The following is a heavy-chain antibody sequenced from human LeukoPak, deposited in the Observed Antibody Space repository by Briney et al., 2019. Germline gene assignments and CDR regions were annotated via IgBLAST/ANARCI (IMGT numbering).Heavy chain of an antibody. Sequence: ASVKVSCKASGYTFTSYDINWVRQATGQGLEWMGWMNPNSGNTGYAQKFQGRVTMTRNTSISTAYMELSSLRSEDTAVYYCARSQLTRYYDSSGYLGTSSDYWGQGTLVTVSS. CDR2: MNPNSGNT. D-gene: IGHD3-22*01. CDR1: GYTFTSYD. V-gene: IGHV1-8*01. CDR3: ARSQLTRYYDSSGYLGTSSDY. J-gene: IGHJ4*02.